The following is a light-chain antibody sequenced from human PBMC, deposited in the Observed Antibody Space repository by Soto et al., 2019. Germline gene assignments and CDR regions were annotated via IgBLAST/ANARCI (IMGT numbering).Light chain of an antibody. V-gene: IGKV3-20*01. Sequence: EIVLTQSPGTLSLSPGERATLSCRASQSVSSSYLAWYQQKPGQAPRLLIYGASSRATGIPDRFSGSGSGTDFTLTISRLEPEDFAVYYCQQYGSSFTFGPGNQVDIK. CDR2: GAS. CDR1: QSVSSSY. J-gene: IGKJ3*01. CDR3: QQYGSSFT.